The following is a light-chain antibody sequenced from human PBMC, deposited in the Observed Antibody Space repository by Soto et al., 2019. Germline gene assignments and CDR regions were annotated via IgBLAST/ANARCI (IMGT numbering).Light chain of an antibody. V-gene: IGKV1-39*01. CDR3: QQSYSTSWT. J-gene: IGKJ1*01. CDR1: QSISSY. CDR2: AAS. Sequence: DIQMTQSPSSLSASVEDRVSITCGASQSISSYLNWYQQKPGKAPKLLIYAASSLQSGVPSRFSGSGSGTDFTLTISSLQPEDFATYYCQQSYSTSWTFGQGTKVDIK.